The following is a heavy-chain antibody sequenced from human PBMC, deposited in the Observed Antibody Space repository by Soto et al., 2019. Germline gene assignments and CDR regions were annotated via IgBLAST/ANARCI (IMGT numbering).Heavy chain of an antibody. D-gene: IGHD6-13*01. CDR2: IHHSGST. CDR1: GLSISSGDW. V-gene: IGHV4-4*02. Sequence: QVQLQESGPGLVRPSGTVSLTCAVSGLSISSGDWWSWVRQPPGKGLEWSGEIHHSGSTNYNPSLKSRVTMSVVPSKDLFSLTLTSVTAEDTAFDYCARDQGSHPGDWGQGTLVSVSS. J-gene: IGHJ4*02. CDR3: ARDQGSHPGD.